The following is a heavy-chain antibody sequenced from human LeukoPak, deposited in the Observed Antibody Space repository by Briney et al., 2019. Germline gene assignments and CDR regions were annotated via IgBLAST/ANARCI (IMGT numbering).Heavy chain of an antibody. Sequence: TGGSLRLSCAASAFTFSDYSVNWVRQAPGKGLEWVSSISSTSSYTYYADSVKGRFTISRDNAKNSLYLQMNSLRAEDTAVYYCARDISYYYYMDVWGKGTTVTVSS. CDR2: ISSTSSYT. J-gene: IGHJ6*03. CDR1: AFTFSDYS. CDR3: ARDISYYYYMDV. V-gene: IGHV3-21*01. D-gene: IGHD3-3*02.